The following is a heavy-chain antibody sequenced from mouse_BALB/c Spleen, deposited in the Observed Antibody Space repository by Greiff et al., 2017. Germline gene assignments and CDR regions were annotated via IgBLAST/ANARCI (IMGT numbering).Heavy chain of an antibody. J-gene: IGHJ2*01. CDR1: GFNIKDTY. D-gene: IGHD1-2*01. CDR3: ALFITTAP. CDR2: IDPANGNT. V-gene: IGHV14-3*02. Sequence: VQLQQSGAELVKPGASVKLSCTASGFNIKDTYMHWVKQRPEQGLEWIGRIDPANGNTKYDPKFQGKATITADTPSNTAYLQLSSLTSEDTAVYYCALFITTAPWGQGTTLTVSS.